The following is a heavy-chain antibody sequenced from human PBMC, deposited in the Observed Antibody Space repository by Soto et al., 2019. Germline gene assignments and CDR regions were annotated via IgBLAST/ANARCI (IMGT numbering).Heavy chain of an antibody. D-gene: IGHD1-26*01. CDR1: GFTFSSYS. CDR3: AKDRGAAYYYYYMDV. Sequence: GGSLRLSCAASGFTFSSYSMNWVRQAPGKGLEWVSCISSNSSNICYADSVKGRFTISRDNAKNSLYLQMNSLRAEDTALYYCAKDRGAAYYYYYMDVWGKGTTVTVSS. V-gene: IGHV3-21*04. CDR2: ISSNSSNI. J-gene: IGHJ6*03.